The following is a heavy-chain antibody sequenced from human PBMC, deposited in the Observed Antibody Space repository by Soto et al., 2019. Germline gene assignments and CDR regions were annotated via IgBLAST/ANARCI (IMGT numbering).Heavy chain of an antibody. CDR3: AKATLRVVHPLVFDY. CDR1: GFTFSSYA. CDR2: ISGSGGST. Sequence: GGSRRRSWAASGFTFSSYAMSWGGQAPGKGLEWVSAISGSGGSTYYADSVKGRFVISRDNSKNTLYLQMNSLRAEDTAIYYCAKATLRVVHPLVFDYWGQGSLVTVSS. J-gene: IGHJ4*02. V-gene: IGHV3-23*01. D-gene: IGHD3-3*01.